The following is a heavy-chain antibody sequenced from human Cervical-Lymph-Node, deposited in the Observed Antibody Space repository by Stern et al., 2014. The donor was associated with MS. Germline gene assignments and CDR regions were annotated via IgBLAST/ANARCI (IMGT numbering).Heavy chain of an antibody. D-gene: IGHD4-23*01. V-gene: IGHV3-74*02. CDR1: GFTLSTYW. Sequence: EVQLVESGGGLVQPGGSLRLSCAASGFTLSTYWIHWVRQAPGKGLVWVSRINSEGSDTIYADSVKGRFTISRDNAKNTLYLQMTRLTAEDTAVYYCARYGGDSWRAMDVWGQGTTVTVSS. J-gene: IGHJ6*02. CDR2: INSEGSDT. CDR3: ARYGGDSWRAMDV.